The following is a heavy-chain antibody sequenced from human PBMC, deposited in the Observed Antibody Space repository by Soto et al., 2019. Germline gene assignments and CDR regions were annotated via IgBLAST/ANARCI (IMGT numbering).Heavy chain of an antibody. J-gene: IGHJ5*02. D-gene: IGHD3-10*01. CDR2: ISYDGSNK. CDR3: AKGHYYGSGSYYKDNWFDP. Sequence: GGSLRLSCAASGFTFSSYGMHWVRQAPGKGLEWVAVISYDGSNKYYADSVKGRFTISRDNSKNTLYLQMNSLRAEDTAVYYCAKGHYYGSGSYYKDNWFDPWGQGTLVTVSS. V-gene: IGHV3-30*18. CDR1: GFTFSSYG.